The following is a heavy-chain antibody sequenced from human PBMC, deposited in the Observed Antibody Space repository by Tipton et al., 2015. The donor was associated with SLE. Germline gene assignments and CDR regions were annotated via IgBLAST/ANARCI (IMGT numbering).Heavy chain of an antibody. CDR1: GGSFSGYY. J-gene: IGHJ4*02. CDR3: ATDDPGGDSTVGPGDY. V-gene: IGHV4-34*01. D-gene: IGHD2/OR15-2a*01. CDR2: IYHSGNT. Sequence: TLSLTCAVYGGSFSGYYWSWIRQPPGKGLEWIGYIYHSGNTYYNPSLKSRVTISVDTSKNQFSLKLSSVTAADTAVYYCATDDPGGDSTVGPGDYWGQGTLVTVSS.